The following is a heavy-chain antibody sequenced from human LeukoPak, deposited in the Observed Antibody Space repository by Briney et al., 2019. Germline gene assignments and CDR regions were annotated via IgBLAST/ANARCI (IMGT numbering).Heavy chain of an antibody. CDR1: GFTFSSYA. V-gene: IGHV3-30-3*01. CDR2: ISYDGSNK. CDR3: ARDAGGYDILTGYPDY. Sequence: GGSLRLSCAASGFTFSSYAMHWVRQAPGKGLEWVAVISYDGSNKYYADSVKGRFTISRDNSKNTLYLQMNSLRAEDTAVYYCARDAGGYDILTGYPDYWGQGTLVTVSP. D-gene: IGHD3-9*01. J-gene: IGHJ4*02.